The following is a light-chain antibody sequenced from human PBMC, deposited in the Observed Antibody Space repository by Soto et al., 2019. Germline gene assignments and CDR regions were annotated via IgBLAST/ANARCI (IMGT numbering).Light chain of an antibody. J-gene: IGKJ1*01. V-gene: IGKV3D-7*01. Sequence: EIVMTQSPATLSWSPGERATLSCRASQSVSSSYLSWYQQKPGQAPRLLIYGASTRATGIPARFSGSGSGTDFTLTISSLQPEDFAVYYCQQDYNLPRTFGQGTKVEIK. CDR1: QSVSSSY. CDR3: QQDYNLPRT. CDR2: GAS.